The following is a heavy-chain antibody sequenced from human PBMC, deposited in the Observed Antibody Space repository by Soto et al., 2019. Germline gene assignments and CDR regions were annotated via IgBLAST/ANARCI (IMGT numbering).Heavy chain of an antibody. Sequence: GGSLRLPCEASGFIFSNYDMYWVRQGPGKGLEWVALMRSDGSNKYYVDSVKGRFTISRDNSKNMLFLQMDSLRAEDTAVYYCARAHISSEISMPRTFHHWGPGTLVTVSS. CDR2: MRSDGSNK. CDR1: GFIFSNYD. V-gene: IGHV3-33*01. J-gene: IGHJ1*01. CDR3: ARAHISSEISMPRTFHH. D-gene: IGHD2-2*01.